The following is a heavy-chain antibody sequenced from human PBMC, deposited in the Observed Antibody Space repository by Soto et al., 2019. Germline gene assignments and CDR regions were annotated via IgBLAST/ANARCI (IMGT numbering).Heavy chain of an antibody. J-gene: IGHJ4*02. V-gene: IGHV3-74*01. CDR2: INSDGSIT. CDR1: GFTFSSYW. D-gene: IGHD3-16*02. CDR3: VRYTRSVGGSYRPDY. Sequence: GGSLRLSCAASGFTFSSYWMHWVRQVPEKGLVWVSRINSDGSITNYADAVKGRFTISRDNVKNTPYLQMNSLRAEDTAVYYCVRYTRSVGGSYRPDYWGQGTLVTVSS.